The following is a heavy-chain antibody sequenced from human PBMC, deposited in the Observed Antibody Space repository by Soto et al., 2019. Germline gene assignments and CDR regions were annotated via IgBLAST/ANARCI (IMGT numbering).Heavy chain of an antibody. D-gene: IGHD3-3*01. V-gene: IGHV4-31*03. CDR3: ARAEWGGYYRPTFFDY. J-gene: IGHJ4*02. CDR1: GGSISSGGYY. CDR2: IYYSGST. Sequence: QVQLQESGPGLVKPSQTLSLTCTVSGGSISSGGYYWSWIRQHPGKGLEWIGYIYYSGSTYYNPSLKSRVTISVDTSKNQFSLKLSSVTAADTAVYYCARAEWGGYYRPTFFDYWGQGTLVTVSS.